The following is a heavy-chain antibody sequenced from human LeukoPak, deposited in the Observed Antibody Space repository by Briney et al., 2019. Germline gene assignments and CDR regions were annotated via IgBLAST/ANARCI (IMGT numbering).Heavy chain of an antibody. CDR1: GGSIGSYY. CDR2: IYTSGST. Sequence: SETLSLTCTVSGGSIGSYYWSWIRQPAGKGLEWIGRIYTSGSTNYNPSLKSRVTMSVDTSKNQFSLKLSSVTAADTAVYYCARDPISYAFGGVIDDYWGQGTLVTVSS. CDR3: ARDPISYAFGGVIDDY. J-gene: IGHJ4*02. D-gene: IGHD3-16*02. V-gene: IGHV4-4*07.